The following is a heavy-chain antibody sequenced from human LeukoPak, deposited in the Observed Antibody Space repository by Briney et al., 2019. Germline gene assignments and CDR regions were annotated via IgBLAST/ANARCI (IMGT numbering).Heavy chain of an antibody. CDR2: ISGSGGST. CDR3: AKRGVVIRVILVGFHKEAYYFDS. D-gene: IGHD3-22*01. V-gene: IGHV3-23*01. J-gene: IGHJ4*02. CDR1: GITLSNYG. Sequence: GGSLRLSCAVSGITLSNYGMGWVRQAPGKGLEWVAGISGSGGSTNYADSVKGRFTISRDNPKNTLYLQMNSLRAEDTAVYFCAKRGVVIRVILVGFHKEAYYFDSWGQGALVTVSS.